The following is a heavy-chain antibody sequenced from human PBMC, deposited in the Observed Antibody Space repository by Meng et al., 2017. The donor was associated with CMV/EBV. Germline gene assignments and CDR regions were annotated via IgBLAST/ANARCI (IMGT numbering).Heavy chain of an antibody. Sequence: GESLKISCAASGFNFSNYEMNWVRQAPGKGLEWLSYISSSGNTKYYADSVKGRFTISRDNAKNALYLQMNNVRAEDTAVYYCARVGPRVTFVGFSFDFWGLGTLVTVSS. CDR2: ISSSGNTK. J-gene: IGHJ4*02. V-gene: IGHV3-48*03. CDR3: ARVGPRVTFVGFSFDF. CDR1: GFNFSNYE. D-gene: IGHD3/OR15-3a*01.